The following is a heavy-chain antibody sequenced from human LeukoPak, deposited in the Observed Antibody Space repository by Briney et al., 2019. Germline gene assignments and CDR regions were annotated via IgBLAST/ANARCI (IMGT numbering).Heavy chain of an antibody. CDR2: IIPIFGTA. J-gene: IGHJ5*02. V-gene: IGHV1-69*01. CDR3: ARTYSSGWYAYNWFDP. Sequence: SVKVSCKASGGTFSSYAISWVRQAPGQGLEWMGGIIPIFGTANYAQKIQGRVTITADESTGTAYMELSSLRSEDTAVYYCARTYSSGWYAYNWFDPWGQGTLVTVSS. CDR1: GGTFSSYA. D-gene: IGHD6-19*01.